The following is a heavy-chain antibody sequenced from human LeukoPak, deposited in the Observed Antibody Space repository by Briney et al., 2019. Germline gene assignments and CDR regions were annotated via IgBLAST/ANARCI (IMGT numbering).Heavy chain of an antibody. CDR3: ARARPRYRDY. Sequence: SETLSLTCAVYGGSFSGYYWSWSRQPPGKGLEWIGEINHSGSTNYNPSLKSRVTISVHTSKNQFSLKLSSVTAADTAVYYCARARPRYRDYWGQGTLVTVSS. J-gene: IGHJ4*02. V-gene: IGHV4-34*01. CDR1: GGSFSGYY. CDR2: INHSGST. D-gene: IGHD1-26*01.